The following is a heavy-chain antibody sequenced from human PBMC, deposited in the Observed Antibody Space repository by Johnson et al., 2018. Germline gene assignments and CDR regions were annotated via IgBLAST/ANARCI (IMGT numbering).Heavy chain of an antibody. J-gene: IGHJ6*02. CDR2: LIPIFGTA. Sequence: QVQLVESGAEVKKPGSSVKVSCKASGGTFSIYAISWVRQAPGQGLEWMGGLIPIFGTANYAQKFQGRVTITADASTSTVYMELSSLRQEDTAVYYCSRDPPCQPGHYYDGRDVWGQGTTVTVSS. CDR3: SRDPPCQPGHYYDGRDV. D-gene: IGHD1-14*01. V-gene: IGHV1-69*01. CDR1: GGTFSIYA.